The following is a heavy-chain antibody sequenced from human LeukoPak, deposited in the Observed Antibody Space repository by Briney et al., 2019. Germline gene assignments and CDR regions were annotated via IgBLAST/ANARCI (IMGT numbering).Heavy chain of an antibody. J-gene: IGHJ4*02. CDR2: IYYSGST. V-gene: IGHV4-59*01. D-gene: IGHD6-13*01. CDR3: ARTNPGYSSSWYPDY. CDR1: DGSISSYF. Sequence: SETLSLTCTVSDGSISSYFWSWIRQPPGKGLEWIGYIYYSGSTNYNPSLKSRVTVSVDTSKNQFSLKLSSVTAADTAVYYCARTNPGYSSSWYPDYWGQGTLVTVSS.